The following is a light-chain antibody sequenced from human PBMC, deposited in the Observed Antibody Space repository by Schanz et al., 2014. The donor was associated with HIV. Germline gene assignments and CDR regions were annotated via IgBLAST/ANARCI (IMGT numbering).Light chain of an antibody. CDR1: QSVKSSY. CDR2: ATS. CDR3: QQYNDWPPIT. J-gene: IGKJ5*01. Sequence: ENVLTQSPGTLSLSPGERATISCRASQSVKSSYLAWYQQKAGQPPRLLIYATSTRAAGIPDRFSGTGSGTEFTLTINRLEPEDFAVYYWQQYNDWPPITFGQGTRLEIK. V-gene: IGKV3-20*01.